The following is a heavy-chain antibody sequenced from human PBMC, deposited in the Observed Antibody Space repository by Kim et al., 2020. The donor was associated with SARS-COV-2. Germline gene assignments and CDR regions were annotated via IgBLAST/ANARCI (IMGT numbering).Heavy chain of an antibody. V-gene: IGHV3-30*18. CDR2: ISYDGSNK. CDR1: GFTFSSYG. D-gene: IGHD6-13*01. J-gene: IGHJ4*02. CDR3: AKLPRIADKLTVEFDY. Sequence: GGSLRLSCAASGFTFSSYGMHWVRQAPGKGLEWVAFISYDGSNKYYADSVKGRFTISRDNSKNTLYLQMNSLRAEDTAVYYCAKLPRIADKLTVEFDYWGQGTLVTVSS.